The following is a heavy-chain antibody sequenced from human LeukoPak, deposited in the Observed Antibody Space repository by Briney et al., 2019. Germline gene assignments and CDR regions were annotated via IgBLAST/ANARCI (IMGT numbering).Heavy chain of an antibody. D-gene: IGHD6-19*01. Sequence: ASVKVSCKASGYTFTSYAMHWVRQAPGQRLEWMGWINAGNGNTKYSQKFQGRVTITRDTSASTAYMELSSLRSEDTAVHYCARDQGQWLSYDAFDIWGQGTMVTVSS. CDR3: ARDQGQWLSYDAFDI. CDR2: INAGNGNT. V-gene: IGHV1-3*01. CDR1: GYTFTSYA. J-gene: IGHJ3*02.